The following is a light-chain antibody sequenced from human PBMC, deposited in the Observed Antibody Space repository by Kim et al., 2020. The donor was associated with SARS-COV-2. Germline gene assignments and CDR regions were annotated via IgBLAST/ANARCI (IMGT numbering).Light chain of an antibody. V-gene: IGLV3-19*01. Sequence: VALAQTVRSKCQGDSSRSYNANWYKQKQGQAPILVSYSKNTRPSGIPDRCSGSSKGNTASLTITETQAGDEAYYYCNSRDSNDNVVFGGGTQLTVL. J-gene: IGLJ2*01. CDR3: NSRDSNDNVV. CDR2: SKN. CDR1: SSRSYN.